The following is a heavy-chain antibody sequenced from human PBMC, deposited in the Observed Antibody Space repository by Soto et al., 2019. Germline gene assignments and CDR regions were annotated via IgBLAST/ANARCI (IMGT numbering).Heavy chain of an antibody. CDR1: GYSFTSRG. CDR2: ISPYIGNT. CDR3: GREAGYYDWYFDL. Sequence: QVELVQSGAEVKEPGDSVKVSCKTSGYSFTSRGIYWVRQAPGQGLEWMGWISPYIGNTNYGERFQGRVTLTADTSTSTAYMEFRSLTSDDTAVYYCGREAGYYDWYFDLWGRGTPVTVSS. V-gene: IGHV1-18*01. D-gene: IGHD3-3*01. J-gene: IGHJ2*01.